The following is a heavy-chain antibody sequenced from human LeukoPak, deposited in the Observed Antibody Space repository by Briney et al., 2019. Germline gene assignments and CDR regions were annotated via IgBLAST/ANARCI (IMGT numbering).Heavy chain of an antibody. CDR1: GFPFVLFS. Sequence: GGSLGLSFAASGFPFVLFSMHWARQAPGKGREGVSGIRWNSGSIRYADSVKGRFTISRDNAKNSLYLQMNSLRAEDTALYYCAKDFKAVAGGMDVWGQGTTVTVSS. CDR3: AKDFKAVAGGMDV. D-gene: IGHD6-19*01. J-gene: IGHJ6*02. CDR2: IRWNSGSI. V-gene: IGHV3-9*01.